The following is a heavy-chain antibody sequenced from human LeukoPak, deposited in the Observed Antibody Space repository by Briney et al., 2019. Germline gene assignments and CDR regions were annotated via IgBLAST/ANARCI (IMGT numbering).Heavy chain of an antibody. CDR1: GGSISSYY. Sequence: SETLSLTCTVSGGSISSYYWSWIRQPAGEGLEWIGYIYYSGSTNYNPSLKSRVTISVDTSKNQFSLKLSSVTAADTAVYYCARGMTQEYYYYYYYMDVWGKGTTVTVSS. CDR3: ARGMTQEYYYYYYYMDV. J-gene: IGHJ6*03. V-gene: IGHV4-59*01. CDR2: IYYSGST.